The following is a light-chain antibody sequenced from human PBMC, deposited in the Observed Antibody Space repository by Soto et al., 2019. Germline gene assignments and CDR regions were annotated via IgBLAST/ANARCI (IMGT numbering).Light chain of an antibody. CDR2: AAS. Sequence: DIQLTQSPSFLSASVGDRVTITCRASQGISSYLAWYQQKPGKAPKLLIFAASTLQNGVPSRFSGSGSGTECTLTISSLQPEEFATYYCLHLNSYSPDTFGPGTKVDIK. CDR3: LHLNSYSPDT. V-gene: IGKV1-9*01. CDR1: QGISSY. J-gene: IGKJ3*01.